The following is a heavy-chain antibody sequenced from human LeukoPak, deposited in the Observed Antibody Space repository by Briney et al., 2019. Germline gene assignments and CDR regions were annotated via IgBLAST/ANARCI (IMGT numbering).Heavy chain of an antibody. D-gene: IGHD4-11*01. CDR3: ASLHSWFDP. CDR2: ISHSGST. J-gene: IGHJ5*02. V-gene: IGHV4-34*01. CDR1: GGSFSGYY. Sequence: SETLSLTCAVYGGSFSGYYWSWIRQPPGKGLEWIGEISHSGSTNYNPSLKSRVTISVDTFKNQFSLKLSSVTAADTALYYCASLHSWFDPWGQGTLVTVSS.